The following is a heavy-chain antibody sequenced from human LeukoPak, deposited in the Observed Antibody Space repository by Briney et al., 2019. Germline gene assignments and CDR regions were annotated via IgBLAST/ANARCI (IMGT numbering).Heavy chain of an antibody. D-gene: IGHD1-1*01. J-gene: IGHJ4*02. V-gene: IGHV1-8*01. Sequence: ASVKLSCKASGYTFSTCDINWVRQATGQGLEWIGCINSNSGNTGFSHKFQGRVTMTRDTYINTAYMELSSLRSEDTAVYYCTRGLGSISHWGQGTLVTVSS. CDR2: INSNSGNT. CDR1: GYTFSTCD. CDR3: TRGLGSISH.